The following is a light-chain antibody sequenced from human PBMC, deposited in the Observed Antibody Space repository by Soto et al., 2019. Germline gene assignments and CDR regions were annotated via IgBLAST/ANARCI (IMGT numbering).Light chain of an antibody. Sequence: SYELTQPPSVSVAPGQTARITCGGDNIGANSVHWYQQKPGQAPILVVYNDSDRPSGIPERFTGSNSGNTAALTITRVEGGDEADYYCQVWHSRRGVFGGGTKLTVL. J-gene: IGLJ2*01. CDR3: QVWHSRRGV. CDR1: NIGANS. V-gene: IGLV3-21*02. CDR2: NDS.